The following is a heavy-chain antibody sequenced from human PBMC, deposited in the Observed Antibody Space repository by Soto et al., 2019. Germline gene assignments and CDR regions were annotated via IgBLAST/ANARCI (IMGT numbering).Heavy chain of an antibody. CDR2: ISWDGNNA. J-gene: IGHJ5*02. CDR3: TNAAGTDGIRWFDA. Sequence: EVQLVESGGGLVQPGRSLRLSCAGSGFSLEDYGMHWVRHAPGKGLEWVSGISWDGNNAAYADSVKGRFTISRDNAKNSLYLQMNSLRPEDTAFYYCTNAAGTDGIRWFDAWGQGAPVTVSS. D-gene: IGHD6-13*01. V-gene: IGHV3-9*01. CDR1: GFSLEDYG.